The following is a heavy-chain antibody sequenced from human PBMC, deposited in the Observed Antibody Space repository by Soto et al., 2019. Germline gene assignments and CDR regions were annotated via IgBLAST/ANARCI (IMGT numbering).Heavy chain of an antibody. D-gene: IGHD6-13*01. V-gene: IGHV3-48*02. J-gene: IGHJ3*02. Sequence: GSLRLSCAASGFTFSRYSMNWVRQAPGKGLEWVSYISSSSSTIYYADSVKGRFTISRDNAKNSLYLQMNSLRDEDTAVYYCASQAAARFDAFDIWGQGTMVTVSS. CDR1: GFTFSRYS. CDR2: ISSSSSTI. CDR3: ASQAAARFDAFDI.